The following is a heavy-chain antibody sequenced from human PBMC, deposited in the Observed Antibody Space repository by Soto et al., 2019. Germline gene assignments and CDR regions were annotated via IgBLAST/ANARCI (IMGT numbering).Heavy chain of an antibody. Sequence: EVQLVESGGGLVQPGGSLRLSCAASGFTFSDHYMDWVRQAPGKRLKWVGRIRDKANSYTTEYVASVRGRFTLSRDDSKNSLFLQMNSLKTEDTAVYYCARVMSRDAYNLGYWGQGTSVTVSS. CDR2: IRDKANSYTT. J-gene: IGHJ4*02. D-gene: IGHD3-16*01. CDR3: ARVMSRDAYNLGY. V-gene: IGHV3-72*01. CDR1: GFTFSDHY.